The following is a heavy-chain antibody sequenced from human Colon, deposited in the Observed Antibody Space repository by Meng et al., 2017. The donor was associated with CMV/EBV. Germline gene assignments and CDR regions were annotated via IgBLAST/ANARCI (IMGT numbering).Heavy chain of an antibody. CDR3: ATISGGDFDF. D-gene: IGHD3-10*01. J-gene: IGHJ4*02. V-gene: IGHV1-2*02. Sequence: QVQLVQSGARVKNAGASVKVSCTTSQYTFTGYFMFWVRQAPGKGLEWMGSLNTNSGDTNSAQKFQGRLTMTRDTSIHTAYMELGSLRSDDTAVYYCATISGGDFDFWGQGTLVTVSS. CDR2: LNTNSGDT. CDR1: QYTFTGYF.